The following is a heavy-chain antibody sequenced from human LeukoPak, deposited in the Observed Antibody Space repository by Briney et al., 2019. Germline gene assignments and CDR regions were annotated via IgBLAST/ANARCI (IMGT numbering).Heavy chain of an antibody. V-gene: IGHV3-7*02. CDR1: GFTFSNYW. J-gene: IGHJ4*02. Sequence: GGSLRLSCAASGFTFSNYWMTWVRQAPSIGLEWVAAIKEDGSEKYYVDSVKGRFTISRDNAKNSLYLQMSSLRAEDTAVYFCARTTYGDYWGQGTLVTVSS. D-gene: IGHD1-1*01. CDR3: ARTTYGDY. CDR2: IKEDGSEK.